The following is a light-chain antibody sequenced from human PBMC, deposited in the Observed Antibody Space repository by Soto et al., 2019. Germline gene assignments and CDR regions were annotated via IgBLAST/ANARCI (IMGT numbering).Light chain of an antibody. CDR1: QSISSN. CDR2: GAS. J-gene: IGKJ1*01. V-gene: IGKV3D-15*01. Sequence: ELVIPQSPATLSVSPGKRATLSCRASQSISSNLAWYQQKPGQAPRLLVYGASSRAAGIPDRFSGSGSGTDFTLTIGSLETEDFALYYGKQRSSWPRTFGQGTKVDIK. CDR3: KQRSSWPRT.